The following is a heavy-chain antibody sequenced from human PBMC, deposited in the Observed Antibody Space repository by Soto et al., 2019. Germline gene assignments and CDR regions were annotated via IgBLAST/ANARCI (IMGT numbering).Heavy chain of an antibody. D-gene: IGHD6-13*01. J-gene: IGHJ5*02. CDR3: AQAPLPSIAAAGANWFDP. Sequence: EVQLVESGGGLVQPGRSLRLSCAASGFTFDDYAMHWVRQAPGKGLEWVSGISWNSGSIGYADSVKGRFTISRDNAKNSLYLQMNSLRAEDTALYYCAQAPLPSIAAAGANWFDPWGQGTLVTVSS. CDR2: ISWNSGSI. CDR1: GFTFDDYA. V-gene: IGHV3-9*01.